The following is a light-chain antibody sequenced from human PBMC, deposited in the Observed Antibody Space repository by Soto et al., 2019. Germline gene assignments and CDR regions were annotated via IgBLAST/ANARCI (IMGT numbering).Light chain of an antibody. CDR1: QSVNNNY. V-gene: IGKV3-20*01. J-gene: IGKJ3*01. CDR3: QQYGSSPPFT. Sequence: EIVLTQSPGTLSLSPGERATLSCRASQSVNNNYLAWYQQKPGQAPRLLIYGASSRATDIPDKFSGSGSGTDFSLTISRLEPEDFAVYYCQQYGSSPPFTFGPGTKVDV. CDR2: GAS.